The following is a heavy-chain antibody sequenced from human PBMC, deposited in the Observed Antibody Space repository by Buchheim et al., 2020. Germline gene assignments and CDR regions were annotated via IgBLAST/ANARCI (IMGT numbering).Heavy chain of an antibody. Sequence: QVQLQQWGAGLLKPSETLSLTCAVYGGSFSGYYWSWIRQPPGKGLEWIGEINHSGSTNYNPSLKSRVTISVDTSKKQLPLKQSSVTAADTAVYCCARGTCSGSSCYDYWGQGTL. CDR3: ARGTCSGSSCYDY. CDR1: GGSFSGYY. J-gene: IGHJ4*02. D-gene: IGHD2-15*01. CDR2: INHSGST. V-gene: IGHV4-34*01.